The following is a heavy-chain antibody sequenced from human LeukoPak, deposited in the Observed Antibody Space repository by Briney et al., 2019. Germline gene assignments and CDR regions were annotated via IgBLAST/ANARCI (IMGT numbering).Heavy chain of an antibody. Sequence: SETLSLTCAVYGGSFSGYYWSWIRRPPGKGLEWIGEINHSGSTNYNPSLKSRVTISVDTSKNQFSLKLSSVTAADTAVYYCARGGLGYCSSTSCYGFVYWGQGTLVTVSS. CDR3: ARGGLGYCSSTSCYGFVY. CDR2: INHSGST. D-gene: IGHD2-2*01. V-gene: IGHV4-34*01. J-gene: IGHJ4*02. CDR1: GGSFSGYY.